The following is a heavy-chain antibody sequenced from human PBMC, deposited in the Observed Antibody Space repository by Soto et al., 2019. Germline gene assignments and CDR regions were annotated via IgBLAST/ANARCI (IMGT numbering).Heavy chain of an antibody. D-gene: IGHD3-9*01. CDR2: IYYNGNT. Sequence: PSETLSLTCTVSGGSMSTYYWSWIRQSPGKGLEWIGYIYYNGNTNYNPSLKSRVTISVDTSKNQFSLKVTSVTAADTAVYFCARGRDWLIPYYFDPWGQGTLVTVSS. V-gene: IGHV4-59*01. CDR3: ARGRDWLIPYYFDP. CDR1: GGSMSTYY. J-gene: IGHJ4*02.